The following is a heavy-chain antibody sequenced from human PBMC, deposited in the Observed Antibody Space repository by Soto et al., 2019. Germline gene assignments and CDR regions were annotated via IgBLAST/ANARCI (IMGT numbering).Heavy chain of an antibody. V-gene: IGHV4-34*01. CDR1: GGSFSGYY. Sequence: QVQLQQWGAGLLKPSETLSLTCAVYGGSFSGYYWSWIRQPPGKGLEWIGESNHSGRTNYNPSLKSRVTISVDTSKNQFSLRLSAVTAADTAVYCCARVVVVAATPLCFDYWGPGTLVTVSS. CDR3: ARVVVVAATPLCFDY. J-gene: IGHJ4*02. CDR2: SNHSGRT. D-gene: IGHD2-15*01.